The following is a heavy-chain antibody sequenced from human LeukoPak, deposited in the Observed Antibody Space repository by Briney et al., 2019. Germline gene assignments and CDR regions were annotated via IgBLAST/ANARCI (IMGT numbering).Heavy chain of an antibody. J-gene: IGHJ4*02. CDR1: GGSFSGYY. Sequence: SETLSLTCAVYGGSFSGYYRSWIRQPPGEGLEWIGEINHSGSTNYNPSLKSRVTISVDTSKNQFSLKLSSVTAADTAVYYCARGSGSYNYWGQGTLVTVSS. CDR2: INHSGST. V-gene: IGHV4-34*01. D-gene: IGHD1-26*01. CDR3: ARGSGSYNY.